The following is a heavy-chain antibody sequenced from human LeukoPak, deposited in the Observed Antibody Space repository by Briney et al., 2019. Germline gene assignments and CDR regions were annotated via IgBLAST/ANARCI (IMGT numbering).Heavy chain of an antibody. V-gene: IGHV5-51*01. D-gene: IGHD1-26*01. J-gene: IGHJ3*01. CDR2: IYPGDSGP. CDR3: GMSGDRVPLQDDVFDV. Sequence: GESLKISCKVSGYSFTSYCIGWVRQMPGKGLEWMGIIYPGDSGPTYSPSFQGQVTISVDKSINTAYLEWSSLQASDTAMYYCGMSGDRVPLQDDVFDVWGQGTMVTVST. CDR1: GYSFTSYC.